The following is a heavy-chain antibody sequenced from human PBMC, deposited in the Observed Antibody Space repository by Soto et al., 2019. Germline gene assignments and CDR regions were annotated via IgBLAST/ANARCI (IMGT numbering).Heavy chain of an antibody. J-gene: IGHJ3*02. Sequence: QITLKESGPTLVKPTQTLTVTCTFSGFSLDTSGEGVGWIRQPPGKALEWLALIYWDDDKRYSPSLKSRLTIHKDHSKNQVVLKMTNMGPVDTATYYCAHRQGTVTAFLAFDSWGQGTMVTVSS. V-gene: IGHV2-5*02. CDR2: IYWDDDK. D-gene: IGHD4-17*01. CDR1: GFSLDTSGEG. CDR3: AHRQGTVTAFLAFDS.